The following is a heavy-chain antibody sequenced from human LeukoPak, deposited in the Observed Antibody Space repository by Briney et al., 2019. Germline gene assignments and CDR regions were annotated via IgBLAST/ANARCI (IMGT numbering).Heavy chain of an antibody. CDR1: GFTFSSYA. V-gene: IGHV3-30*04. CDR2: ISYDGSNK. CDR3: ASSVNCSSTSCPRGVLRYFDWPIDY. D-gene: IGHD3-9*01. Sequence: GGSLRLSCAASGFTFSSYAMHWVRQAPGEGLEWVAAISYDGSNKYYADSVKGRFTISRDNSKNTLYLQMNSLRAEDTAVYYCASSVNCSSTSCPRGVLRYFDWPIDYWGQGTLVTVSS. J-gene: IGHJ4*02.